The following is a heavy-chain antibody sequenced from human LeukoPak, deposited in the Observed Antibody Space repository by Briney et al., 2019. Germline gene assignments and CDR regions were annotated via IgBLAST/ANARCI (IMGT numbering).Heavy chain of an antibody. CDR2: ISGSGGRT. CDR1: RFTFNNYA. CDR3: AKTNSSDYSYYFDY. D-gene: IGHD3-22*01. Sequence: GGSLRLSCAASRFTFNNYAMSWVRQAPGKGLEWVSGISGSGGRTYYADSVKGRFTVSRDNSKSTLYLQMNNLRAEDTAVYYCAKTNSSDYSYYFDYWGQGTLVTVSS. V-gene: IGHV3-23*01. J-gene: IGHJ4*02.